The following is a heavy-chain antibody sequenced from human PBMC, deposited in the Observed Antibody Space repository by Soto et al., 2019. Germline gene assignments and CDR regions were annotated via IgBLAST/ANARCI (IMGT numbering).Heavy chain of an antibody. CDR3: AHLMGSSSWSNWYFDL. D-gene: IGHD6-13*01. CDR2: IYWDDDK. V-gene: IGHV2-5*02. J-gene: IGHJ2*01. CDR1: GFSLSTSGVG. Sequence: QITLKESGPTLVKPTQTLTLTCTFSGFSLSTSGVGVGWIRQPPGKALEWLALIYWDDDKRYSPSLKSRLTITKDTSKNQVVLTMTNMDPVDTATYYCAHLMGSSSWSNWYFDLWGRGPLVTVSS.